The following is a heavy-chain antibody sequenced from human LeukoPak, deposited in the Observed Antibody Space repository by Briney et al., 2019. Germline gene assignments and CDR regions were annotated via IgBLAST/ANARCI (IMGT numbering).Heavy chain of an antibody. CDR1: GGSISSYY. Sequence: SETLSLTCTVSGGSISSYYWSWIRQPPGKGLEWIGDIYTSGSTNYNPSLKSRVTISLDTSKNPFALKLSSVTAADAAVYYCARHGRDGHYYYYMDVWGKGTTVTVSS. CDR3: ARHGRDGHYYYYMDV. D-gene: IGHD3/OR15-3a*01. V-gene: IGHV4-4*09. CDR2: IYTSGST. J-gene: IGHJ6*03.